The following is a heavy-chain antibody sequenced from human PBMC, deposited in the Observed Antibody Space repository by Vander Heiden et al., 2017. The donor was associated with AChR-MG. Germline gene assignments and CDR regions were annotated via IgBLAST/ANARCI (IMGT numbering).Heavy chain of an antibody. V-gene: IGHV3-21*01. CDR3: ARETMRGTVGFDP. J-gene: IGHJ5*02. Sequence: EVQLVEPGGGLVTPGGSLRLSCAGYGFTFSPYNMNWVRQAQGKGLEWVASISESSSYIYYADSLKGRFTISRDNAKNSLFLQMNSLRAEDTAVYYCARETMRGTVGFDPWGQGTLVTVSS. CDR1: GFTFSPYN. CDR2: ISESSSYI. D-gene: IGHD1-1*01.